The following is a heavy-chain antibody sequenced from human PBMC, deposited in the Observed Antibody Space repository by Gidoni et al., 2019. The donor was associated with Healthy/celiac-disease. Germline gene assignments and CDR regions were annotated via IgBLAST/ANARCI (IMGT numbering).Heavy chain of an antibody. CDR1: GFTFSSYW. J-gene: IGHJ5*02. CDR2: IKQDGSEK. D-gene: IGHD2-15*01. V-gene: IGHV3-7*04. Sequence: EVQLVESGGGLVQPGGSLRLSCAASGFTFSSYWMSWVRQAPGKGLEWVAKIKQDGSEKYYVDSVKGRFTISRDNAKNSLYLQMNSLRAEDTAVYYCARGDCSGGSCYRDFLWFDPWGQGTLVTVSS. CDR3: ARGDCSGGSCYRDFLWFDP.